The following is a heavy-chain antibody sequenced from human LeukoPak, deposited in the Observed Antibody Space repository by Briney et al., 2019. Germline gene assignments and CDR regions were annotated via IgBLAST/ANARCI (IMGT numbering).Heavy chain of an antibody. Sequence: ASVKVSCKASGYTFTGYYMHWVRQAPGQGLEWMGWINPNSGGTNYAQEFQGRVTMTRDTSISTAYMELSTLRSEDTAVYFCAKDPRNILTGDFDDFDIWGQGTMVIVSS. D-gene: IGHD3-9*01. J-gene: IGHJ3*02. V-gene: IGHV1-2*02. CDR1: GYTFTGYY. CDR3: AKDPRNILTGDFDDFDI. CDR2: INPNSGGT.